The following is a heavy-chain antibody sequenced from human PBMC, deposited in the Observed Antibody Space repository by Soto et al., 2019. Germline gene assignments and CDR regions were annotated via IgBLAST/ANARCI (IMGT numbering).Heavy chain of an antibody. CDR3: ARDGYDFWSGYPGFDP. J-gene: IGHJ5*02. CDR2: IYHSGST. V-gene: IGHV4-4*02. Sequence: SETLSLTCAVSGGSISSSNWWSWVRQPPGKGLEWIGEIYHSGSTNYNPSLKSRVTISVDKSKNQFSLKLSSVTAADTAVYYCARDGYDFWSGYPGFDPWGQGTLVTVSS. D-gene: IGHD3-3*01. CDR1: GGSISSSNW.